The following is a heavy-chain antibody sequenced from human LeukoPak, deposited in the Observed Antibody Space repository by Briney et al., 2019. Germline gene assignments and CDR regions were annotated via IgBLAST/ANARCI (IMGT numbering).Heavy chain of an antibody. CDR3: ARNIAVAGTRVYFDY. V-gene: IGHV1-69*04. J-gene: IGHJ4*02. CDR1: GCTFSSYA. CDR2: IIPILGIA. D-gene: IGHD6-19*01. Sequence: SVKVSCKASGCTFSSYAISWVRQAPGQGLEWMGRIIPILGIANYAQKFQGRVTITADKSTSTAYMELSSLRSEDTAVYYCARNIAVAGTRVYFDYWGQGTLVTVSS.